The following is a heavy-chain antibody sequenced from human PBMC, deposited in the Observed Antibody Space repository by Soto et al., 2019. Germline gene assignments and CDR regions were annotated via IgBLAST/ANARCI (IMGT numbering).Heavy chain of an antibody. V-gene: IGHV2-26*01. Sequence: SGPTLVNPTETLTLTCTVSGFSLSNARMGVSWIRQPPGKALEWLAHIFSNDEKSYSTSLKSRLTISKDNSKSQVVLTMTNMDPVDTATYYCARYIVATPGEFKHLIPKMNWFDPWGQGTLVTVSS. D-gene: IGHD5-12*01. J-gene: IGHJ5*02. CDR1: GFSLSNARMG. CDR2: IFSNDEK. CDR3: ARYIVATPGEFKHLIPKMNWFDP.